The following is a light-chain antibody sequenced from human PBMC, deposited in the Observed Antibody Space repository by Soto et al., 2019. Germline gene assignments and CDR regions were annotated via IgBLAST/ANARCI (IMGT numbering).Light chain of an antibody. CDR2: KNN. CDR3: AAWDYSLGGPGV. CDR1: SSNIGNFY. Sequence: QSVLTQPPSASGTPGQRVTISCSGSSSNIGNFYVYWYQQLSGTAPQLLIFKNNQRPLGVPDRFSGTEAGTSASLAISGLRSEDEADYYYAAWDYSLGGPGVFGGGTQLTVL. V-gene: IGLV1-47*01. J-gene: IGLJ7*01.